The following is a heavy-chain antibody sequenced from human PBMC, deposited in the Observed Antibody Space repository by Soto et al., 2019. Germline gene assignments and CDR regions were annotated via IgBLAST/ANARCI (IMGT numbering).Heavy chain of an antibody. Sequence: ASVKVSCKASGYTFTSYAMHWVRQAPGQRLEWMGWINAGNGNTKYSQKFQGRVTITRDTSASTAYMELSSLRSEDTAVYYCARDTALRFLEWLLFDYYGMDVWGQGTTVTVSS. CDR3: ARDTALRFLEWLLFDYYGMDV. CDR1: GYTFTSYA. V-gene: IGHV1-3*01. J-gene: IGHJ6*02. D-gene: IGHD3-3*01. CDR2: INAGNGNT.